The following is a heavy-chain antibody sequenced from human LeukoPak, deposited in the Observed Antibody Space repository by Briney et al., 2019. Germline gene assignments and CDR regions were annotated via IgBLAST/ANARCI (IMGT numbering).Heavy chain of an antibody. CDR3: ARVATGWLSFDY. V-gene: IGHV3-11*01. CDR1: GFTFSDYY. CDR2: ISNTGSTI. J-gene: IGHJ4*02. D-gene: IGHD1-14*01. Sequence: GGSLRLSCAASGFTFSDYYMTWIRQAPGKGLEWVSYISNTGSTIYYADSAKGRFTISRDNTKNSLYLQMNSLRAEDTAVYYCARVATGWLSFDYWGQGTLVTVSS.